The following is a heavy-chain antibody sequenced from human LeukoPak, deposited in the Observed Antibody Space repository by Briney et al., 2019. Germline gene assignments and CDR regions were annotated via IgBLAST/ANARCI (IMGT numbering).Heavy chain of an antibody. CDR3: ARDSSYGSDY. Sequence: SETLSLTCTFSGYSINSGYYWVWIRHPPGKGLEWIGSFHHSGNTYYNPSLKSRVTISVDTSKNHFSLNLNSVTAADTAVYYCARDSSYGSDYWGQGTLVTVSS. D-gene: IGHD5-18*01. CDR1: GYSINSGYY. J-gene: IGHJ4*02. V-gene: IGHV4-38-2*02. CDR2: FHHSGNT.